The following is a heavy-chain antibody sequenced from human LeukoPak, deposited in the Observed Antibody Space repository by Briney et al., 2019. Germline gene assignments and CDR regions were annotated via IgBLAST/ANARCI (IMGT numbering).Heavy chain of an antibody. CDR1: GFTFSSYW. CDR3: ARGGRDTAMVGPSHGGALFQH. J-gene: IGHJ1*01. CDR2: IKQDGSEK. D-gene: IGHD5-18*01. V-gene: IGHV3-7*01. Sequence: PGGSLRLSCAASGFTFSSYWMSWVRQAPGKGLELVANIKQDGSEKYYVDSVKGRFTISRDNAKNSLYLQMNSLRAEDTAVYYCARGGRDTAMVGPSHGGALFQHWGQGTLVTVSS.